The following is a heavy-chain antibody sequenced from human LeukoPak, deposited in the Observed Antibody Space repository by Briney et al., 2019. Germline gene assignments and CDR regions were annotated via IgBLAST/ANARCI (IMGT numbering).Heavy chain of an antibody. CDR1: GGSISSGRYY. CDR3: ASAGVFGIPYYFDY. D-gene: IGHD2-21*01. Sequence: SETLSLTCTVSGGSISSGRYYWSWIRQPPGKGLEWIGYIYHSGSTYYNPSLKSRVTISVDRSKNQFSLKLSSVTAADTAVYYCASAGVFGIPYYFDYWGQGTLVTVSS. CDR2: IYHSGST. J-gene: IGHJ4*02. V-gene: IGHV4-30-2*01.